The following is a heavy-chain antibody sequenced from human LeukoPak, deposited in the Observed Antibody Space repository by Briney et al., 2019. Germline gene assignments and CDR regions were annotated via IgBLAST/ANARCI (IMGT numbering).Heavy chain of an antibody. D-gene: IGHD3-16*01. CDR3: TRGAGWLIDY. V-gene: IGHV4-59*01. CDR1: GGSISDYY. J-gene: IGHJ4*02. CDR2: FYNSGSS. Sequence: SETLSLTCTVSGGSISDYYRGWIRQPPGKGLEWIGYFYNSGSSTYNPSLKSRVTISVDTSKEQFSLNVNSVTAADTAVYYCTRGAGWLIDYWGQGILVTVSS.